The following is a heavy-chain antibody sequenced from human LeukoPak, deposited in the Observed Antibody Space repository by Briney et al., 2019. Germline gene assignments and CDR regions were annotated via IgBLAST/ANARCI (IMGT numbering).Heavy chain of an antibody. V-gene: IGHV4-59*01. J-gene: IGHJ6*03. CDR3: ARDTTHYYYYMDV. Sequence: SETLSLTCTVSVGSISSYYWSWIRQPPGKGLEWIGYIYYSGSTNYNPSLKSRVTISVDTSKNHFSLKLSSVTAADTAVYYCARDTTHYYYYMDVWGKGTTVTVSS. CDR1: VGSISSYY. D-gene: IGHD4-17*01. CDR2: IYYSGST.